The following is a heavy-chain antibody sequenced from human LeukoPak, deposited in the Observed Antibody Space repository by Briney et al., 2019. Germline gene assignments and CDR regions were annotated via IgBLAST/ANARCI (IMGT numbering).Heavy chain of an antibody. CDR3: AKGRRKQPNDAFDI. D-gene: IGHD5-18*01. CDR1: GFTFDDYA. CDR2: ISWNSGSI. V-gene: IGHV3-9*01. J-gene: IGHJ3*02. Sequence: PGGSLRLSCAASGFTFDDYAMHWVRQAPGKGLEWVSGISWNSGSIGYADSVKGRFTISRDNAKNSLYLQMNSLRAEDTALYYCAKGRRKQPNDAFDIWGQGTMVTVSS.